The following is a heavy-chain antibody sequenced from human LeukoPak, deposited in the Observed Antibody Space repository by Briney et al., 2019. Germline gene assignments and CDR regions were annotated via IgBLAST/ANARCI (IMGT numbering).Heavy chain of an antibody. J-gene: IGHJ4*02. Sequence: SETLSLTCTVSGGSISTYYWNCIRQPPGKGLEWIGYIYYSGSTNYNPSLKSRVTMSVDTSKNQFSLNLSSVTAADTAVYYCARSYDFWSDYYFVYWGQGTLVTVSS. CDR1: GGSISTYY. V-gene: IGHV4-59*01. CDR2: IYYSGST. CDR3: ARSYDFWSDYYFVY. D-gene: IGHD3-3*01.